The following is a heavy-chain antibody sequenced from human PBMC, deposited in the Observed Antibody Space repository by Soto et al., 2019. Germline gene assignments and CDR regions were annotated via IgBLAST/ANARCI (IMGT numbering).Heavy chain of an antibody. CDR3: ARSLTEGYCTITGCYTRPLYGMDV. Sequence: VSCNDSGYTFRGYYIHWMRQAPGQGLEWMGWINPNSGGTNYAQKFQGRVTVTRDTPTSTAYMELSRLTSDDTAVYYCARSLTEGYCTITGCYTRPLYGMDVWGQGTTVTVSS. CDR2: INPNSGGT. D-gene: IGHD2-2*02. J-gene: IGHJ6*02. CDR1: GYTFRGYY. V-gene: IGHV1-2*02.